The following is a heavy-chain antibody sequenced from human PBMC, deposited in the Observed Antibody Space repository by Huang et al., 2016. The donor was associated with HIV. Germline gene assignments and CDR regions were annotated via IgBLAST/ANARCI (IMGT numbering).Heavy chain of an antibody. Sequence: QMQLQQRGAGLLKPSETLSLTCGVSGGSFNGNYLTWIRQAPGKGREWIGEVTDSGATNDDPSLNGRVTRSLDKSNRELSLNLRSVTAADTAVYDCARQWTILEWLLGLDVWGQGTTVIVSS. CDR2: VTDSGAT. V-gene: IGHV4-34*02. D-gene: IGHD3-3*01. CDR3: ARQWTILEWLLGLDV. J-gene: IGHJ6*02. CDR1: GGSFNGNY.